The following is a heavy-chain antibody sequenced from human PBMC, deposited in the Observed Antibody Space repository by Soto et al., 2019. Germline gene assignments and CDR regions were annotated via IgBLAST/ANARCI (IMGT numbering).Heavy chain of an antibody. CDR3: VRETSSSFNWFDP. J-gene: IGHJ5*02. Sequence: GGSLRLSCAASGFTFSTYSMNWVRQAPGKGLEWISCIYGGGNTIYYADSVKGRFTISRDNAKNSLYLQMNSLRAEDTAVYYCVRETSSSFNWFDPWGQGTLVTVSS. D-gene: IGHD6-13*01. CDR1: GFTFSTYS. CDR2: IYGGGNTI. V-gene: IGHV3-48*04.